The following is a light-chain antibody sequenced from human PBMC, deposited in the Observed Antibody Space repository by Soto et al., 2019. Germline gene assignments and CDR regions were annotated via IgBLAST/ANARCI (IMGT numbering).Light chain of an antibody. CDR3: MQRIECPSIT. Sequence: LTPSPYALSVSLGERATINCKSSQSVLYSSNNKNYLAWYLQKPGQSPQLLIYTLSYRASGVPDRFSGSGSGTDFTLKISRVEAEDVGVYYCMQRIECPSITFGQGTRLEIK. CDR1: QSVLYSSNNKNY. J-gene: IGKJ5*01. CDR2: TLS. V-gene: IGKV2-40*01.